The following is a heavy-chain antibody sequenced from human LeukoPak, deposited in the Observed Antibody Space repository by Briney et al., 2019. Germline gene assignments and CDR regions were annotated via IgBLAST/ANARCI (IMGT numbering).Heavy chain of an antibody. CDR1: GYSIISDYF. CDR3: ARDGPSVYFDY. Sequence: SETLSLTCTVSGYSIISDYFWGWIRQPPGKGLEWIGYIYYSGSTNYNPSLKSRVNISRDTSKNHFSLKLDSVTAADTAVYFCARDGPSVYFDYWGQGILVTVSS. V-gene: IGHV4-38-2*02. CDR2: IYYSGST. J-gene: IGHJ4*02.